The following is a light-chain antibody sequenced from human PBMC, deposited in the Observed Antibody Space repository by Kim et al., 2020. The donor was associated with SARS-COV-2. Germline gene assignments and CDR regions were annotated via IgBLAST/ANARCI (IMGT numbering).Light chain of an antibody. Sequence: IQMTQSPSSLSASVGDRVTITCRASQNIHIHLNWYQQKPGKAPKVLIYDISTLQSGVSSRFSGSGSGTGFTLTISSLQPEDFATYYCQQTYGSPLTFGGGTKVDIK. J-gene: IGKJ4*01. V-gene: IGKV1-39*01. CDR1: QNIHIH. CDR2: DIS. CDR3: QQTYGSPLT.